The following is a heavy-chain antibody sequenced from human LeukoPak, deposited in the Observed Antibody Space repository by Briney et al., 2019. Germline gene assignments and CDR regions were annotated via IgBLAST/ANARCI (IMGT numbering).Heavy chain of an antibody. CDR2: IKEDGSEK. D-gene: IGHD1-1*01. CDR1: GLTFSETW. V-gene: IGHV3-7*01. J-gene: IGHJ6*03. CDR3: ARDRTDHYYYYMDV. Sequence: GGSLRLSCAASGLTFSETWMSWVRQAPGQGLEWVAAIKEDGSEKDYVDSVKGRFTISRDNAKNSLYLQMNSLRAEDTAVYYCARDRTDHYYYYMDVWGKGTTVTVSS.